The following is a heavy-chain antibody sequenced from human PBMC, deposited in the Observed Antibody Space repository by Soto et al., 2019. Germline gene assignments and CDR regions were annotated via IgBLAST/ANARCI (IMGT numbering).Heavy chain of an antibody. J-gene: IGHJ4*02. V-gene: IGHV3-30*18. Sequence: QVQLVESGGGVVQPGRSLRLSCAASGFIFSSYGMHWVRQAPGKGLEWVAVISYDGSNKYYADSVKGRFTISRDNCKNTLYLQMNSLRAEDTAVYYCAKDSSWGEQTIFGVVTDYWGQGTLVTVSS. CDR2: ISYDGSNK. D-gene: IGHD3-3*01. CDR3: AKDSSWGEQTIFGVVTDY. CDR1: GFIFSSYG.